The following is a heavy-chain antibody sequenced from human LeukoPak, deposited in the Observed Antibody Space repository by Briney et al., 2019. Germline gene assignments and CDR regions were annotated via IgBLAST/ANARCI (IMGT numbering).Heavy chain of an antibody. Sequence: GGSLRLSCAASGFTFSRYGMHWVRQAPGKGLEWVAVIWYDESNKYYADSVKGRFTISRDNSKSTVSLQMNSLRAEDTAVYYCARPYYYGSGSYYPLDYWGQGTLVTVSS. CDR3: ARPYYYGSGSYYPLDY. D-gene: IGHD3-10*01. CDR1: GFTFSRYG. V-gene: IGHV3-33*01. J-gene: IGHJ4*02. CDR2: IWYDESNK.